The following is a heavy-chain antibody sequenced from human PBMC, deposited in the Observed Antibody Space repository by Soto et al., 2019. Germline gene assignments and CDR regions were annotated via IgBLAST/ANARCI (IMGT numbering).Heavy chain of an antibody. J-gene: IGHJ3*02. Sequence: QVQLVQSGAEVKKPGASVKVSCKASGYIFTNHDINWVRQATGQGLEWMGWMNPNSGNTGYAQKFQGRVTMTRDTSISTAYMEVISLRSEDTAVYYCARHSVAVTTRDDAFDIWGQGTVVTVSS. CDR1: GYIFTNHD. V-gene: IGHV1-8*01. D-gene: IGHD4-17*01. CDR2: MNPNSGNT. CDR3: ARHSVAVTTRDDAFDI.